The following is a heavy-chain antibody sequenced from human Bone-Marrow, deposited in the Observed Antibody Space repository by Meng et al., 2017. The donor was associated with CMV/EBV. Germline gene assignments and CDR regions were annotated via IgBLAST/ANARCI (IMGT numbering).Heavy chain of an antibody. CDR3: AKDDYDILTGYGINGMDV. J-gene: IGHJ6*02. CDR1: GFTFSSYG. D-gene: IGHD3-9*01. Sequence: GESLKISCAASGFTFSSYGMHWVRQAPGKGLEWVAFIRYDGSNKYYADSVKGRFTISRDNSKNTLYRQMNSRRAEDTAVYYRAKDDYDILTGYGINGMDVWGQGTTVTGSS. CDR2: IRYDGSNK. V-gene: IGHV3-30*02.